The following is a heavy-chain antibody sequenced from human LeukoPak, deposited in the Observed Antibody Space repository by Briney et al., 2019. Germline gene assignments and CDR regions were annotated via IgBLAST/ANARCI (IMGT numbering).Heavy chain of an antibody. CDR3: ARLHYYDTGGYFGGYFDY. D-gene: IGHD3-22*01. CDR2: IYTTGST. CDR1: GGSISNYF. Sequence: SETLSLTCTVPGGSISNYFWSWIRQPAGMGLEWIGRIYTTGSTNYNPSLKSRVTMSVDTSKNRFSLKLGSVTAADTAVYFCARLHYYDTGGYFGGYFDYWGQGALVTVSS. V-gene: IGHV4-4*07. J-gene: IGHJ4*02.